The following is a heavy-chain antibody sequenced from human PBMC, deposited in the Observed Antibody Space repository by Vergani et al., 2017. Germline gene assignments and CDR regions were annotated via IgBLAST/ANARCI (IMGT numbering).Heavy chain of an antibody. J-gene: IGHJ4*02. V-gene: IGHV3-23*01. CDR1: GFTFSSYA. Sequence: EVQLLESGGGLVQPGGSLRLSCAASGFTFSSYAMSWVRQAPGKGLEWVSAISGSGGSTYYADSVKGRFTISRDNSKNTLYLQMNSLRAEDTAVYYCAKDRGNVRYYDILTGYSHFDYWGQGTLVTVSS. CDR2: ISGSGGST. CDR3: AKDRGNVRYYDILTGYSHFDY. D-gene: IGHD3-9*01.